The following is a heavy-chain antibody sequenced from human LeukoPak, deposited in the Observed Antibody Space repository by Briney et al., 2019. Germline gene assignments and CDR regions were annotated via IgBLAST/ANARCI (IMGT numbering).Heavy chain of an antibody. CDR1: GGSISSSSYY. J-gene: IGHJ4*02. Sequence: PSETLSLTCTVSGGSISSSSYYWGWIRQPPGKGLEWIGSIYYSGSTYYNPSLKSRVTISVDTSKNQFSLKLSSVTASDTAVYYCARRRKLKGFDYWGQGTLVTVSS. CDR3: ARRRKLKGFDY. D-gene: IGHD1-1*01. V-gene: IGHV4-39*01. CDR2: IYYSGST.